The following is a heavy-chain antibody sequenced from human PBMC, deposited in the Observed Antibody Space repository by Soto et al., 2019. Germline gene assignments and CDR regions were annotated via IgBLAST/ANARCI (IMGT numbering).Heavy chain of an antibody. CDR1: GGSISSGGYY. CDR2: ISYSEST. V-gene: IGHV4-39*01. D-gene: IGHD3-22*01. J-gene: IGHJ3*02. CDR3: ARSYYYDSVNI. Sequence: QLQLQESGPGLVKPSETLSLTCTVSGGSISSGGYYWDWIRQPPGKGLEWIGSISYSESTYYNPSLKTRDTISGDTSKNQLSLKLCAVTAADAAMYYSARSYYYDSVNIWRQGTMSTVSS.